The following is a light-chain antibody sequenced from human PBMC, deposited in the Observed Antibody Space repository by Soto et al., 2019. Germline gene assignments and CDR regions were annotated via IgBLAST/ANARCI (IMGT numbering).Light chain of an antibody. Sequence: QSVLTQPPSASGTPGQRVTISCSGSSSNIGSKSVNWYQQVPGTAPRLLIYRNNQRPSGVPDRFSGSKSGSSASLAISGLQSQDEADYYCTSYTSISTYVFGTGTKLTVL. J-gene: IGLJ1*01. CDR1: SSNIGSKS. CDR2: RNN. V-gene: IGLV1-44*01. CDR3: TSYTSISTYV.